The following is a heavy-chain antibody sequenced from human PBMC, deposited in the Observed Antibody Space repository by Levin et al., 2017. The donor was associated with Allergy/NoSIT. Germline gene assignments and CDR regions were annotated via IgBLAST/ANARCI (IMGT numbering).Heavy chain of an antibody. D-gene: IGHD6-19*01. CDR2: IYYTGST. J-gene: IGHJ4*02. CDR1: GGSISSYY. V-gene: IGHV4-59*01. CDR3: ARGPVTVTGTGGYYFDY. Sequence: GSLRLSCTVSGGSISSYYWSWIRQPPGKGLEWIGYIYYTGSTNYNPSLKSRVTISVDTSKNQFSLKLSSVTAAATAVYYCARGPVTVTGTGGYYFDYWGQGTLVTVSS.